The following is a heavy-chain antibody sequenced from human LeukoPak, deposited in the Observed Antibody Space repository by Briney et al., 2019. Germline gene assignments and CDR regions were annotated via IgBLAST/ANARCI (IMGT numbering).Heavy chain of an antibody. J-gene: IGHJ4*02. CDR1: GFAFSSYA. CDR2: ISGGGGST. Sequence: GGSLRLSCAASGFAFSSYAMSWVRQAPGKGLEWASAISGGGGSTYYADSVKGRFTISRDNSKNTLYLQMNSLRADDTAVYFCARDRCGGGSCHYYFDYWGQGTLVTVSS. V-gene: IGHV3-23*01. D-gene: IGHD2-15*01. CDR3: ARDRCGGGSCHYYFDY.